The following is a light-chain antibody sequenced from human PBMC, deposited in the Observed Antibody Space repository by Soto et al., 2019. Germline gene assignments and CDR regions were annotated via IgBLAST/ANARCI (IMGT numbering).Light chain of an antibody. J-gene: IGKJ1*01. CDR2: AAS. V-gene: IGKV1-39*01. CDR3: QQNFNFPRT. CDR1: QTIDTY. Sequence: IQLTQSHSSLSASVGDRVTITCRASQTIDTYLNWYQHKPGKAPKVLIYAASYLQSGVPSRFSGSGSGADFTLTISSLQPEDFATYYCQQNFNFPRTFGQGTKVDI.